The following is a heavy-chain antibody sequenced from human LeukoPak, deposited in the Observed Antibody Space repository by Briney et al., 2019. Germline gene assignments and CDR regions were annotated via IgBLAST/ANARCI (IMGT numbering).Heavy chain of an antibody. V-gene: IGHV1-18*01. CDR3: ARAAQYYDIFGG. CDR1: GYTFTSYG. CDR2: ISAYNGNT. J-gene: IGHJ3*01. D-gene: IGHD3-9*01. Sequence: GASVKVSCKASGYTFTSYGISWVRQAPGQGLEWMGWISAYNGNTNYAQKLQGRVTMTTDTSTSAAYMEPRSLRPDDTAVYYCARAAQYYDIFGGWGQGTMVTVSS.